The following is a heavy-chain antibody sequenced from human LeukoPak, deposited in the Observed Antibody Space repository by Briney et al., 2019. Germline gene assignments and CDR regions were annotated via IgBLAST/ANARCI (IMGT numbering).Heavy chain of an antibody. CDR3: ARDYLDIVVVPAAIDV. V-gene: IGHV3-48*01. CDR2: ISSSRSTI. Sequence: PGGSLRLSCAASGFAFSSYSMNWVRQAPGKGLEWVSYISSSRSTIYYADSVKGRFTLSRDNAKNSLYLQMNSLRAEDTAVYYCARDYLDIVVVPAAIDVWGKGTTVTVSS. D-gene: IGHD2-2*03. J-gene: IGHJ6*04. CDR1: GFAFSSYS.